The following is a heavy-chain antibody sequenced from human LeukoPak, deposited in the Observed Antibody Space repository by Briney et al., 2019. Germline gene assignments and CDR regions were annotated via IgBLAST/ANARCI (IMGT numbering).Heavy chain of an antibody. CDR3: ARADERTRGAFDI. D-gene: IGHD1-7*01. Sequence: PGGSLGLSCAASGFTFSSYSMNWVRQAPGKGLEWVSSISSSSSYIYYADSVKGRFTISRDNAKNSLYLQMNSLRAEDTAVYYCARADERTRGAFDIWGQGTTVTVSS. J-gene: IGHJ3*02. V-gene: IGHV3-21*01. CDR1: GFTFSSYS. CDR2: ISSSSSYI.